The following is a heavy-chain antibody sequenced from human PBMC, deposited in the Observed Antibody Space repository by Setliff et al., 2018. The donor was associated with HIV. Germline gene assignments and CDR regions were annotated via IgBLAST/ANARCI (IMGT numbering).Heavy chain of an antibody. CDR1: GDSISSGAYY. CDR3: ARGRRYCSGGSCYVVGWYYYYYMDV. V-gene: IGHV4-31*03. J-gene: IGHJ6*03. CDR2: IFSSGIT. Sequence: ASETLSLTCSVSGDSISSGAYYWSWIRQHPVKGLEWIGYIFSSGITYYSPSLHSRVTISLDTSKNQFSLKLSSVTAADTAVYYCARGRRYCSGGSCYVVGWYYYYYMDVWGKGTTVTVSS. D-gene: IGHD2-15*01.